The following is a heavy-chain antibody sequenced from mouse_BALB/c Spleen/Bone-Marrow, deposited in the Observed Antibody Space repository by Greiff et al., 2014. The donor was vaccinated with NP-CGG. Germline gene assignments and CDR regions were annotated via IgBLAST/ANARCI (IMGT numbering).Heavy chain of an antibody. Sequence: QVQLKESGAELVKPGTSVKMSCKASGYTFTSYWMHWVKQRPGQGLEWIGDIYPGSDSTNYNEKFKSKATLTVDTSSSTAYMQLSSPTSEDSAVYYCARRDDYDDYYFAYWGQGTTLTVSS. CDR1: GYTFTSYW. CDR3: ARRDDYDDYYFAY. D-gene: IGHD2-4*01. CDR2: IYPGSDST. J-gene: IGHJ2*01. V-gene: IGHV1-55*01.